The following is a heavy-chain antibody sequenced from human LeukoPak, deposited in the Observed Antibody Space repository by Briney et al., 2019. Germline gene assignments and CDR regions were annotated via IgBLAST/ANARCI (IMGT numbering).Heavy chain of an antibody. CDR2: IYSGGST. D-gene: IGHD2-15*01. CDR3: ARDLGYCSGGSCYSAPFDY. CDR1: GFTVSSNY. Sequence: PGGSLRLSCAASGFTVSSNYMSWVRQAPGKGLEWVSVIYSGGSTYYADSVKGRFTISRGNSKNTLYLQMNSLRAEDTAVYYCARDLGYCSGGSCYSAPFDYWGQGTLVTVSS. J-gene: IGHJ4*02. V-gene: IGHV3-66*01.